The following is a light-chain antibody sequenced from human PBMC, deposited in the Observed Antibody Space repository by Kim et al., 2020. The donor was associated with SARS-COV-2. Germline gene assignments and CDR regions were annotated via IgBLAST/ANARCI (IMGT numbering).Light chain of an antibody. V-gene: IGLV2-8*01. Sequence: GQSVTISCTGTSSVVGASEFVSWYQQHPGKAPNLMVYDVSKRPSGVPDRFSGSKSGSTASLTVSGLQAEDEADYYCSAQGGSNNVLFGGGTKLTVL. CDR2: DVS. CDR1: SSVVGASEF. CDR3: SAQGGSNNVL. J-gene: IGLJ3*02.